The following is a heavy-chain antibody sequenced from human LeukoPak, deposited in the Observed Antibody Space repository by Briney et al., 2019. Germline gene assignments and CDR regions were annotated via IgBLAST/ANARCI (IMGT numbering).Heavy chain of an antibody. CDR2: ISAYNGNT. J-gene: IGHJ4*02. Sequence: ASVKVCCKASGYTFTSYGISWVRQAPGQGLEWMGWISAYNGNTNYAQKLQGRVTMTTDTSTSKAYMELRSLRSDDTAVYYCARNTPLLWFGELFPDPGDGDFDYWGQGTLVTVSS. V-gene: IGHV1-18*01. CDR3: ARNTPLLWFGELFPDPGDGDFDY. CDR1: GYTFTSYG. D-gene: IGHD3-10*01.